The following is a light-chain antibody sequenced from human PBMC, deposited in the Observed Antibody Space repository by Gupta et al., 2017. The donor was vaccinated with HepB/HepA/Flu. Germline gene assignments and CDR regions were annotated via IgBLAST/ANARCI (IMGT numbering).Light chain of an antibody. J-gene: IGKJ1*01. V-gene: IGKV3-20*01. CDR3: QQYGGSPVT. CDR1: QSVSSNY. CDR2: GAS. Sequence: ENVLTQSPGTLSLSPGERATLSCRASQSVSSNYLAWYQQTPGQAPRLLIYGASNRATGIPDRFSGSGSGTDFTLIINKLEPEDFAVYYCQQYGGSPVTFGQGTKVEIK.